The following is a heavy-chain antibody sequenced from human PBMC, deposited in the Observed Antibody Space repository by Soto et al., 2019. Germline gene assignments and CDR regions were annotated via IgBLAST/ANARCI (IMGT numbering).Heavy chain of an antibody. V-gene: IGHV3-21*01. J-gene: IGHJ4*02. CDR1: GFTFSTYN. D-gene: IGHD2-15*01. CDR2: ISSTSSFI. Sequence: EVQLVESGGGLVKPGGSLRVSCAASGFTFSTYNMNWVRQAPGKGLEWVSSISSTSSFIYYADSVKGRFTISRDNAKNSLSLHMNSLRAEDTAVYYCARALRYCSGGMCYPPPYYFDYWGQGTLVTVSS. CDR3: ARALRYCSGGMCYPPPYYFDY.